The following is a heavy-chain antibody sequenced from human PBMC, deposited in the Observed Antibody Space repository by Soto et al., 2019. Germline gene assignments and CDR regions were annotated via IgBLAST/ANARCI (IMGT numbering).Heavy chain of an antibody. Sequence: EVQLVESGGGLVKPGGSLRLSCAASGFTFSSYSMNWVRQAPGKGLEWVSSISSSSSYIYYADSVKGRFTISRDNAKNYLYLKMSSLRAEDTAVYYCAVSPRDIVVVSAAMPSDFWGQGTLVTVSS. V-gene: IGHV3-21*01. CDR2: ISSSSSYI. CDR3: AVSPRDIVVVSAAMPSDF. D-gene: IGHD2-2*01. J-gene: IGHJ4*02. CDR1: GFTFSSYS.